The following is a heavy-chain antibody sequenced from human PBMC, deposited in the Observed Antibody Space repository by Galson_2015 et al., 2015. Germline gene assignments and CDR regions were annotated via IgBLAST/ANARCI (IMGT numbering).Heavy chain of an antibody. CDR1: GGTFSSYA. V-gene: IGHV1-69*13. J-gene: IGHJ3*02. D-gene: IGHD2-15*01. Sequence: SVKVSCKASGGTFSSYAISWVRQAPGQGLEWMGGIIPIFGTANYAQKFQGRVTITADESTSTAYMELSSLRSEDTAVYYCARGIVVGVAATPSAFDIWGQGTMVTVSS. CDR2: IIPIFGTA. CDR3: ARGIVVGVAATPSAFDI.